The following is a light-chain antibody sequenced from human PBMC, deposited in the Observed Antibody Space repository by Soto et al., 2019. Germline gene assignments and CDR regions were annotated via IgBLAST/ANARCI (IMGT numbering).Light chain of an antibody. J-gene: IGLJ1*01. CDR2: GNS. CDR1: SSNIGAGYD. Sequence: QSVLTQPPSVSGAPGQRVTISCTGSSSNIGAGYDVHWYQQLPGTAPKLLIYGNSNRPSGVPDRFSGSKSGTSASLAITGLKDEDEAGYYCKSYDSSLSGYVFGTGTKLTVL. CDR3: KSYDSSLSGYV. V-gene: IGLV1-40*01.